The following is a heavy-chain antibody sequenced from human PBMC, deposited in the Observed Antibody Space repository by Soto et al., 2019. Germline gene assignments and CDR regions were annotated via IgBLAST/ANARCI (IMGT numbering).Heavy chain of an antibody. D-gene: IGHD3-22*01. CDR2: MNPNRGNT. CDR3: VRGYPYSSGP. Sequence: QVQLVQSGAEVKKPGASVKVSCKASGYTFTSHDINWVRQATGQGLEWMGWMNPNRGNTGYAQKFQARVTMTRSTSISTAYMELSNLRSEDRAVYYCVRGYPYSSGPWGQGTLVTVAS. CDR1: GYTFTSHD. J-gene: IGHJ5*02. V-gene: IGHV1-8*01.